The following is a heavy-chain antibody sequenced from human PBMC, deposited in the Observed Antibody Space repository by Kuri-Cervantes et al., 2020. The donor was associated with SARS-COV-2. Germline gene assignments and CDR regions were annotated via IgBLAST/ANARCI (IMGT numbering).Heavy chain of an antibody. V-gene: IGHV3-7*01. CDR2: IKPDGSEK. CDR3: ARAGYYDRSGYYLYYFDY. Sequence: GGSLRLSCAASGFTFNSYSMNWVRQAPGKGLEWVANIKPDGSEKYYVDSVKGRFTISRDNAKNSLYLQMNSLGAEDTAVYYCARAGYYDRSGYYLYYFDYWGQGTLVTVSS. J-gene: IGHJ4*02. CDR1: GFTFNSYS. D-gene: IGHD3-22*01.